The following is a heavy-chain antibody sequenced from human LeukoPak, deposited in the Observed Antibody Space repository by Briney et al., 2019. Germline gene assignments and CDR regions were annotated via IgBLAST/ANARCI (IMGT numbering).Heavy chain of an antibody. Sequence: GGSLRLSCAASGFTFSSCGMHWVRQAPGKGLEWVAVISYDGSNKYYADSVKGRFTISRDNSKNTLYLQMDSLRAEDTAMYYCASAITTAGPPPFFDYWGLGTLVTVSS. J-gene: IGHJ4*02. D-gene: IGHD6-13*01. CDR2: ISYDGSNK. CDR1: GFTFSSCG. CDR3: ASAITTAGPPPFFDY. V-gene: IGHV3-30*03.